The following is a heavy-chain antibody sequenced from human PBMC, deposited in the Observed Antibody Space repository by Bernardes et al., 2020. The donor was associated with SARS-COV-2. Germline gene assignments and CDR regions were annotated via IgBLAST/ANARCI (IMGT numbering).Heavy chain of an antibody. D-gene: IGHD3-3*01. J-gene: IGHJ6*02. CDR1: GYSFTGYY. CDR2: IIPNTGGI. V-gene: IGHV1-2*02. CDR3: ARDRPPEDFWTINYDQYFFYGMDV. Sequence: ASVKVSCKASGYSFTGYYIHWVRQAPGQGLEWMGWIIPNTGGIRYAQKFQGRVIMTGDTSITTAYMELSRLRSDDTAVYYCARDRPPEDFWTINYDQYFFYGMDVWGQGTTVTVSS.